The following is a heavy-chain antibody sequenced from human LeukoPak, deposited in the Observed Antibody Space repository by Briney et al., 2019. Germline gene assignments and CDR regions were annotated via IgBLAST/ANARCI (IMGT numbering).Heavy chain of an antibody. J-gene: IGHJ4*02. V-gene: IGHV3-49*03. CDR2: IRSKDHGGTT. CDR3: TRAPHYYHGTPHAF. CDR1: GFTFGDYA. Sequence: GGSLRLSCTASGFTFGDYALSWFRQAPGKGLEWLSFIRSKDHGGTTEYAASVKGRFTISRDDSNSLAYLQMNSLIIEDTAVYFCTRAPHYYHGTPHAFGGQGARVTFPS. D-gene: IGHD1-26*01.